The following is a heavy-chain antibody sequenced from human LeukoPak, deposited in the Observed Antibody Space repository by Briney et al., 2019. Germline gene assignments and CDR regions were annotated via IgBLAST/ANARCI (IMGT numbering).Heavy chain of an antibody. CDR2: ISGSGGST. CDR3: AKDAARYSSSWGHY. CDR1: GFTFSSYA. V-gene: IGHV3-23*01. Sequence: GGSLRLSCAASGFTFSSYAMSWVRQAPGKGLEWVSAISGSGGSTYYADSVEGRFTISRDNSKNTLYLQMNSLRAEDTAVYYCAKDAARYSSSWGHYWGQGTLVTVSS. D-gene: IGHD6-13*01. J-gene: IGHJ4*02.